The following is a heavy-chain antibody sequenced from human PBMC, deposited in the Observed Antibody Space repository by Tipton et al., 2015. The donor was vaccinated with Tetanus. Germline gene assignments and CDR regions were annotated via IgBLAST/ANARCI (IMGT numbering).Heavy chain of an antibody. D-gene: IGHD2-8*01. CDR3: ARGLIDDFLGSRIYFDS. CDR1: GDSGSRHY. Sequence: TLSLTCSVSGDSGSRHYWSWIRQPPGKALEWIGDIFYSGNSISNPSFRSRVTMSVDTSRTLFSLTLIAVTAADTAVYFCARGLIDDFLGSRIYFDSGGPGTLVTVSS. V-gene: IGHV4-59*02. J-gene: IGHJ4*02. CDR2: IFYSGNS.